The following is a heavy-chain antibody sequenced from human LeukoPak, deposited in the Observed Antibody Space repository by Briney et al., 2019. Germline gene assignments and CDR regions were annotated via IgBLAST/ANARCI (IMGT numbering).Heavy chain of an antibody. D-gene: IGHD6-6*01. V-gene: IGHV3-30*18. CDR1: GFTFSSYG. Sequence: GGSLRLSCAASGFTFSSYGMHWVRQAQGKGLEWVAVISYDGSNKYYADSVKGRFTISRDNSKNTLYLQMNSLRAEDTAVYYCAKDFRSSWSGPYYYGMDVWGQGTTVTVSS. J-gene: IGHJ6*02. CDR2: ISYDGSNK. CDR3: AKDFRSSWSGPYYYGMDV.